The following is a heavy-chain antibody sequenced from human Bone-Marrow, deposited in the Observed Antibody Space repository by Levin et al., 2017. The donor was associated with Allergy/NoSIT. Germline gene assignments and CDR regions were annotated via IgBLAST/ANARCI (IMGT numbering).Heavy chain of an antibody. Sequence: GGSLRLSCASSGFTFSSYAMNWVRQAPGKGLEWVSTISGNGGSTYYADSVKGRFTISRDNSKNTLYLQMNSLRAEDTAIYYCAKIWALIPWGQGTLVTVSS. CDR3: AKIWALIP. V-gene: IGHV3-23*01. CDR1: GFTFSSYA. D-gene: IGHD3-16*01. CDR2: ISGNGGST. J-gene: IGHJ5*02.